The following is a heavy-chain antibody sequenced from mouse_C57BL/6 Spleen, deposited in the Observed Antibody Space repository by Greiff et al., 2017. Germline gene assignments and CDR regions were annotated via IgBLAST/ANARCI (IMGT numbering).Heavy chain of an antibody. D-gene: IGHD2-2*01. CDR3: ARQDYGYDWYFDV. CDR1: GFTFSDYG. V-gene: IGHV5-17*01. Sequence: EVKVEESGGGLVKPGGSLKLSCAASGFTFSDYGMHWVRQAPEKGLEWVAYISSGSSTIYYADTVKGRFTISRDNAKNTLFLQMTSLRSEDTAMYYCARQDYGYDWYFDVWGTGTTVTVSS. J-gene: IGHJ1*03. CDR2: ISSGSSTI.